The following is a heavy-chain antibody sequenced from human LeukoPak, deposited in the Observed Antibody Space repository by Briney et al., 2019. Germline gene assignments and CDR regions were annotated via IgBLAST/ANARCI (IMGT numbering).Heavy chain of an antibody. CDR2: IHPGDSDI. CDR3: ARQGGSGTFGAFNV. D-gene: IGHD3-10*01. CDR1: GYSFNNYW. J-gene: IGHJ3*01. V-gene: IGHV5-51*01. Sequence: GESLKISCQGSGYSFNNYWIGWMRQMPGNGLEGMGIIHPGDSDIRYSPSFQGLVTISADMSISTAYLQWSSLKASDTAKYYCARQGGSGTFGAFNVWGQGTMVTVSS.